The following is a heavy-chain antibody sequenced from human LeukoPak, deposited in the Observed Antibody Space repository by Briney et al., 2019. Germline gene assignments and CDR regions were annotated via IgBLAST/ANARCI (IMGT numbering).Heavy chain of an antibody. D-gene: IGHD6-25*01. Sequence: PSETLSLTWAVYGGSLSGSYWSWIRQPPGKGLEWIGEINHYGSTDYNPSLKSRVAISLDTSKNQFSLRLSSVTAADTAVYYCARGDFRLPQFSSWGQGTLVTVSS. CDR3: ARGDFRLPQFSS. V-gene: IGHV4-34*01. CDR1: GGSLSGSY. J-gene: IGHJ5*02. CDR2: INHYGST.